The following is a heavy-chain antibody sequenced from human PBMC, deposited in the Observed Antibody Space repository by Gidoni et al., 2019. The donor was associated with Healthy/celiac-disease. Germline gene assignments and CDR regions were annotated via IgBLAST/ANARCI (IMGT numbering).Heavy chain of an antibody. J-gene: IGHJ6*04. D-gene: IGHD6-13*01. V-gene: IGHV3-30-3*01. CDR1: GFLFSRYA. CDR3: ARESVAAAGSYYYYGMDV. CDR2: ISYDGSNK. Sequence: QVQLVESGGGVVQPGRSLRLSCAASGFLFSRYAMHWVRQAPGKGLGWVAVISYDGSNKYYADSVKGRFTISRDNSKNTLYLQMNSLRAEDTAVYYCARESVAAAGSYYYYGMDVWGKGTTVTVSS.